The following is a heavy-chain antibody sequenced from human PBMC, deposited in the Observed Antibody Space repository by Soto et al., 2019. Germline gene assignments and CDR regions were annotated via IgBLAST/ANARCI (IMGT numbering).Heavy chain of an antibody. CDR1: GFTFSSHG. J-gene: IGHJ4*02. CDR2: IALDGSVS. V-gene: IGHV3-30*03. Sequence: GGSLRLSCAVSGFTFSSHGMQWVRQAPGKGLEWVAVIALDGSVSYYTDSVKGRFTVSRDNSKSILYLQMNSLRAEDTAVYYCAGNYYGSGSYYSSFDYWGQGTLVTVSS. CDR3: AGNYYGSGSYYSSFDY. D-gene: IGHD3-10*01.